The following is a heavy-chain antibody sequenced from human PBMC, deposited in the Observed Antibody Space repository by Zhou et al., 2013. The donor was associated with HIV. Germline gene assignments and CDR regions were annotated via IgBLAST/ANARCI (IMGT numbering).Heavy chain of an antibody. J-gene: IGHJ3*01. CDR3: ARGRGHRSGYYDG. CDR1: GYTFTSYY. D-gene: IGHD3-16*01. Sequence: QGDLVQSGADVKKPGASVKVSCKASGYTFTSYYLHWVRQAPGQGLEWMGIINPFGGSTSYAQKFQGRVTMTRDTSTSTVYMELSSLRFEDTAVYYCARGRGHRSGYYDGWGQGTMVTVSS. V-gene: IGHV1-46*01. CDR2: INPFGGST.